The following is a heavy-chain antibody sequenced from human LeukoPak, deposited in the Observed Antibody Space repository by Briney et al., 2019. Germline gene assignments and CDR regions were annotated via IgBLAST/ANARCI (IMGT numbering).Heavy chain of an antibody. D-gene: IGHD6-13*01. CDR1: GYTFTGYY. CDR3: ARARRSSSWYDLLGLDP. V-gene: IGHV1-2*02. J-gene: IGHJ5*02. CDR2: INPNSGGT. Sequence: GASVKVSCNSSGYTFTGYYMHWVRQAPGQGLEWMGWINPNSGGTNYAQKFQGRVTMTRDTSISTAYMELSRLRSDDTAVYYCARARRSSSWYDLLGLDPWGQGTLVTVSS.